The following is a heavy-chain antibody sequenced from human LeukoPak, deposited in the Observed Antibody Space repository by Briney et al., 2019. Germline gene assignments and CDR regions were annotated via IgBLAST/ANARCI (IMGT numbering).Heavy chain of an antibody. CDR2: SYI. J-gene: IGHJ4*02. D-gene: IGHD3-10*01. Sequence: SYIYYADSVKGRFTISRDNAKNSLYLQMNSLRAEDTAVYYCARVRGDYYGSGSYYTFDYWGQGTLVTVSS. CDR3: ARVRGDYYGSGSYYTFDY. V-gene: IGHV3-21*01.